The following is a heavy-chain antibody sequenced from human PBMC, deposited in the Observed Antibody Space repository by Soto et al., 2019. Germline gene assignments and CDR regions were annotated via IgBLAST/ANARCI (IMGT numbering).Heavy chain of an antibody. CDR1: GFPFSSYA. V-gene: IGHV3-30-3*01. CDR3: ERDHVLRLLEWLSNPHYYYYGMDV. Sequence: PGGSLRLSCAASGFPFSSYAMHWVRQAPGKGLEWVAVISYDGSNKYYAASVKGLFTLSRENSNNTLYLQMNRLRAEDTAVSYCERDHVLRLLEWLSNPHYYYYGMDVWVQGATVTVSS. J-gene: IGHJ6*02. D-gene: IGHD3-3*01. CDR2: ISYDGSNK.